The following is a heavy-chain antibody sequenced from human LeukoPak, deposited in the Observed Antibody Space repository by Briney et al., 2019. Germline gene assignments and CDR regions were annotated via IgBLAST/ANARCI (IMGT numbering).Heavy chain of an antibody. V-gene: IGHV4-39*07. CDR1: GGSISSSNYF. Sequence: SETLSLTCTVSGGSISSSNYFWGWIRQAPGKGLEWIGSIYYSGSTYYNPSLKSRVTISADMSKNQFSLRLYSVTAADTAVYYCGRDSVEMGTIHSDYWGQGTLVIVSS. J-gene: IGHJ4*02. CDR3: GRDSVEMGTIHSDY. D-gene: IGHD5-24*01. CDR2: IYYSGST.